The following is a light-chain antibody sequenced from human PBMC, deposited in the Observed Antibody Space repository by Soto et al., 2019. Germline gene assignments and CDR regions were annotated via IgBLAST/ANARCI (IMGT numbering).Light chain of an antibody. CDR2: GAS. V-gene: IGKV3-15*01. J-gene: IGKJ1*01. CDR1: XRISSN. CDR3: QQYNNWPPWT. Sequence: SPGXXATXXXXXXXRISSNXAXXQQKPGQAPRLLIYGASTRATGIPARFSGSGSETEFTLTISSLQXXXXXXXXCQQYNNWPPWTFGQGTKVEXX.